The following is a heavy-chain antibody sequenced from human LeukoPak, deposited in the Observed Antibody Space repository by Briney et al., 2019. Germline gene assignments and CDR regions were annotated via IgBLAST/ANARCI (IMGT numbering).Heavy chain of an antibody. J-gene: IGHJ6*02. CDR1: GGSVSSGSYY. Sequence: SETLSLTCTVSGGSVSSGSYYWSWIRQPPGKGLQWIAYIYYSGSTNYNPSLKSRVTISVDTSKNQFSLKLSSVTAADTAVYYCAREAYSSTFYGMDVWGQGTTVTVSS. V-gene: IGHV4-61*01. CDR2: IYYSGST. CDR3: AREAYSSTFYGMDV. D-gene: IGHD6-13*01.